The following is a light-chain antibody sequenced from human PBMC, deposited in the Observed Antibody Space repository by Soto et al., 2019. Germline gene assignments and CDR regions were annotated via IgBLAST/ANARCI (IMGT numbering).Light chain of an antibody. CDR1: QSVNSY. Sequence: EIVLTQSPATLSLSPGERATLSCRASQSVNSYLAWYQQKPGQAPRLLIYDASNRATGIPARFSGSGSGTDFTLTISSLEPEDFAVYYCQQRSSWLFTFGPGSKVDIK. CDR2: DAS. J-gene: IGKJ3*01. V-gene: IGKV3-11*01. CDR3: QQRSSWLFT.